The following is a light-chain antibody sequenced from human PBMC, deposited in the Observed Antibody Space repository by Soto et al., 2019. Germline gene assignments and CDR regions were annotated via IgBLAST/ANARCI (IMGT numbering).Light chain of an antibody. Sequence: QSALTQPASVSGSPGQSITISCTGTSSDVGGYNYVSWYQQHPGKAPKLMIYEVSHRPSGVSNRFSGSKSANTASLTISGLQAEDEADYYCSSYTSKKTRVFGGGTKLTV. CDR1: SSDVGGYNY. J-gene: IGLJ3*02. CDR3: SSYTSKKTRV. CDR2: EVS. V-gene: IGLV2-14*01.